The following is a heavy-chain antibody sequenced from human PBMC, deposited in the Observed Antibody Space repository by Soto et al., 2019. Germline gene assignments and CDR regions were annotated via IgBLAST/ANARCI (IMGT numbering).Heavy chain of an antibody. CDR1: GGSISSYY. Sequence: SETLALTCTVSGGSISSYYWSWIRQPPGKGLEWIGYIYYSGSTNYNPSLKSRVTISVDTSKNQFSLKLSSVTAADTAVYYCARRWGRTFDYWGQGTLVTVSS. D-gene: IGHD7-27*01. CDR2: IYYSGST. CDR3: ARRWGRTFDY. J-gene: IGHJ4*02. V-gene: IGHV4-59*08.